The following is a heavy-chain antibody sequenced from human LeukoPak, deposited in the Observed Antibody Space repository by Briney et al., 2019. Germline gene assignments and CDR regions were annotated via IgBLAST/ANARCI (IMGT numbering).Heavy chain of an antibody. CDR1: GFTFSSYW. V-gene: IGHV3-7*03. CDR2: IKQDGGEK. Sequence: PGGSLRLSCAASGFTFSSYWMSWVRQAPGKGLEWVANIKQDGGEKYYVDSVKGRFTISRDNAKNSLYLQMNSLRAEDTAVYYCAKSTRRVAYYYDTSGYDFYYFDYWGQGTLVTVSS. J-gene: IGHJ4*02. CDR3: AKSTRRVAYYYDTSGYDFYYFDY. D-gene: IGHD3-22*01.